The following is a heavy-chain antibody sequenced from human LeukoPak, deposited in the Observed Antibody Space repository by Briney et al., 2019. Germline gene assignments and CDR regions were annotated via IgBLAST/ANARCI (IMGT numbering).Heavy chain of an antibody. D-gene: IGHD3-10*01. V-gene: IGHV4-30-2*01. Sequence: SETLSLTCTVSRGAITSGGYSWNWIRQPPGKGLEWIGYISDRGPAYYNPSLKSRFTISVDRPKNQFFLTVTSVTAADTAVYFCARSRQASGLLGSWGQGTLVAVSS. J-gene: IGHJ5*01. CDR1: RGAITSGGYS. CDR2: ISDRGPA. CDR3: ARSRQASGLLGS.